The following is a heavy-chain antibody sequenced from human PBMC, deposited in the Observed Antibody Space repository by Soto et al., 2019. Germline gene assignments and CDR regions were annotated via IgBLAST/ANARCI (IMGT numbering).Heavy chain of an antibody. CDR1: GGTFSSYA. CDR2: IIPIFGTA. CDR3: ARGPGDIVATGDYFDY. Sequence: SVKVSCKASGGTFSSYAISWVRQAPGQGLEWMGGIIPIFGTANYAQKFQGRVTITADESTSTAYMELSSLRSEDTAEYYCARGPGDIVATGDYFDYWGQGTLVTVSS. D-gene: IGHD5-12*01. J-gene: IGHJ4*02. V-gene: IGHV1-69*13.